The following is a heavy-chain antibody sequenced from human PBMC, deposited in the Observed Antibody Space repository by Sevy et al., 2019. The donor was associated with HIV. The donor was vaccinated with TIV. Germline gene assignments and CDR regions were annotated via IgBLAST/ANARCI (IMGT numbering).Heavy chain of an antibody. Sequence: SETLSLTCTVSGGSISSYYWSWVRQPPGKGLEWFGYFYYSCSANYNPSLKSRVTISVDTSKNQFSLRLSSVTAADTAVYYCARVYGDNVGAFDIWGQGTMVTVSS. V-gene: IGHV4-59*01. CDR1: GGSISSYY. J-gene: IGHJ3*02. CDR2: FYYSCSA. D-gene: IGHD4-17*01. CDR3: ARVYGDNVGAFDI.